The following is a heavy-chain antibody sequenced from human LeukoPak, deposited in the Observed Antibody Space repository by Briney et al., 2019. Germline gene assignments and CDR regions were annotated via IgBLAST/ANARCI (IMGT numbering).Heavy chain of an antibody. CDR3: AKDSGGSCYDY. CDR1: GFTFSSYA. CDR2: ISSNGGST. J-gene: IGHJ4*02. V-gene: IGHV3-64*01. Sequence: GGSLRLSCAASGFTFSSYAMHWVRQAPGKGLEYVSAISSNGGSTYYANSVKGRFTISRDNSKNTLYLQMGSLRAEDMAVYYCAKDSGGSCYDYWGQGTLVTVSS. D-gene: IGHD2-15*01.